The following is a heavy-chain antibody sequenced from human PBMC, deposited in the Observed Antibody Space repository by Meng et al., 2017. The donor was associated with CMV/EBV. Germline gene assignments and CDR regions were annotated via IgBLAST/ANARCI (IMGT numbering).Heavy chain of an antibody. CDR2: IYYTGFT. CDR1: GASIRKSSYH. V-gene: IGHV4-39*07. D-gene: IGHD3-9*01. CDR3: ARNARGYIDWPTPDY. Sequence: ESLKISCTVSGASIRKSSYHWGWIRQPPGKGLEWIGSIYYTGFTYYNPSLKSRVTISVDTSKNQFSLKLTSVTAADTAVYYCARNARGYIDWPTPDYWGQGTLVTVSS. J-gene: IGHJ4*02.